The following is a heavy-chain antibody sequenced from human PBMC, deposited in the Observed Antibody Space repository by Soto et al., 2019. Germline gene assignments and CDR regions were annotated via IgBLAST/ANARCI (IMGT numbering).Heavy chain of an antibody. CDR1: GFTFSSYA. Sequence: GGSLRLSCAASGFTFSSYAMSWVRQAPGKGLEWVSAISGSGGSTYYADSVKGRFTISRDNSKNTLYLQMNSLRAEDTAVYYCARDRRSDYIRFDIWGQGTMVTVSS. CDR2: ISGSGGST. CDR3: ARDRRSDYIRFDI. V-gene: IGHV3-23*01. J-gene: IGHJ3*02. D-gene: IGHD3-10*01.